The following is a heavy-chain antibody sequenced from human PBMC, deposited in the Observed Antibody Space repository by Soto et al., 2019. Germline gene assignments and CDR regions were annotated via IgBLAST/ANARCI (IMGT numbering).Heavy chain of an antibody. D-gene: IGHD6-19*01. V-gene: IGHV3-48*01. CDR1: GFTFSSYA. J-gene: IGHJ4*02. Sequence: GGSLRLSCAASGFTFSSYAMSWVRQAPGKGLEWVSYISSSSSNIYYAASVQGRFTISRDDAKNSLYLQMNSLRAEDTAVYYCARDRGGSGWPCFDYWGQGTLVTVSS. CDR3: ARDRGGSGWPCFDY. CDR2: ISSSSSNI.